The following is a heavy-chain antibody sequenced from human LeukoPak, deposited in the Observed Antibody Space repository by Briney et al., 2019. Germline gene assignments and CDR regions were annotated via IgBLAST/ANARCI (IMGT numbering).Heavy chain of an antibody. CDR3: AGLSGYDPYYFDY. CDR1: EYTFSGSY. D-gene: IGHD5-12*01. Sequence: GASVKVSCKASEYTFSGSYLHWVRPPPAQGLEWMGGINPNSGGTDYAQKFQGRVTMTRDTSISTAYMELSRLTSDDTAVYYCAGLSGYDPYYFDYWGQGTLVAVSS. J-gene: IGHJ4*02. CDR2: INPNSGGT. V-gene: IGHV1-2*02.